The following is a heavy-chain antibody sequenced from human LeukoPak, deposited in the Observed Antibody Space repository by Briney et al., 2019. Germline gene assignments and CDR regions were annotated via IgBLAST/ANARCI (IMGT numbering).Heavy chain of an antibody. V-gene: IGHV3-30-3*01. CDR1: GFTFSSYA. Sequence: GGSLRLSCAASGFTFSSYAMHWVRQAPGKGLEWVAVISYDGSNKYYADSVKGRFTISRDNAKNSLYLQMNSLRAEDTAVYYCARDLVSSWSTYGMDVWGQGTTVTVSS. D-gene: IGHD6-13*01. CDR2: ISYDGSNK. CDR3: ARDLVSSWSTYGMDV. J-gene: IGHJ6*02.